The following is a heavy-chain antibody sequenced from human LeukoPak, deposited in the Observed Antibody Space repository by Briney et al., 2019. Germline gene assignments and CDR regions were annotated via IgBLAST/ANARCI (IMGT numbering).Heavy chain of an antibody. J-gene: IGHJ3*02. CDR1: GFTFSSYW. V-gene: IGHV3-7*05. D-gene: IGHD3-22*01. CDR3: ARDGERDYYDDAFDI. Sequence: PGGSLRLSCVASGFTFSSYWMSRVRQAPGKGLEWVANIKQDGSEKYYVDSVKGRFTISRDNAKNSLYLQMNSLRAEDTAVYYCARDGERDYYDDAFDIWGQGTMVTVSS. CDR2: IKQDGSEK.